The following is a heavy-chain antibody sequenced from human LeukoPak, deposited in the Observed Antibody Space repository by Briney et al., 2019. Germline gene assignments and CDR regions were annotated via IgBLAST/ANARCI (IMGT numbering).Heavy chain of an antibody. V-gene: IGHV1-2*02. Sequence: ASERVSRKASGYTFTGYYMHWVRQAPGQGLEWMGWINPNSGGKNYAQKLRGRVTMTRDTSISTAYMELSRLRSDDTAVYYCARDHSGSHYGAGYWGQGT. CDR2: INPNSGGK. CDR3: ARDHSGSHYGAGY. J-gene: IGHJ4*02. CDR1: GYTFTGYY. D-gene: IGHD1-26*01.